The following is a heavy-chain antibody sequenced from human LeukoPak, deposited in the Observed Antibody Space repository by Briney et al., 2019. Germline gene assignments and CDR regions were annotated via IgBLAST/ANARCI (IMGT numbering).Heavy chain of an antibody. D-gene: IGHD2-15*01. J-gene: IGHJ4*02. Sequence: GGSLRLSCAASGFTFSSYAMSWVRQAPGKGLEWASAISGSGGSTYYADSVKGRFTISRDNSKNTLYLQMNSLRAEDAAVYYCAKDPTQAATVDYWGQGTLVTVSS. CDR3: AKDPTQAATVDY. CDR2: ISGSGGST. V-gene: IGHV3-23*01. CDR1: GFTFSSYA.